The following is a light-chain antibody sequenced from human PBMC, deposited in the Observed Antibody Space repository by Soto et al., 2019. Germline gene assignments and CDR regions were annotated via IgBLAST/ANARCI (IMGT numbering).Light chain of an antibody. CDR1: KSVSSSF. CDR2: GAS. CDR3: QQYGSSPLT. J-gene: IGKJ4*01. V-gene: IGKV3-20*01. Sequence: EIVLTQSPGTLSLSPGERATLSCRASKSVSSSFLAWYQQKPGQAPRLLIYGASSRATGIPDRFSGSGSGTDFTLTISRLEPEDVAVYYWQQYGSSPLTFGGGTKVEIK.